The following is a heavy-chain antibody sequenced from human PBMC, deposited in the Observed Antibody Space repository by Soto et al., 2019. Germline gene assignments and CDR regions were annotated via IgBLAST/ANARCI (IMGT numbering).Heavy chain of an antibody. CDR2: IYHSGST. V-gene: IGHV4-59*12. D-gene: IGHD6-19*01. Sequence: SETLSLTCTLSGGSFSPNYWAWIRQPPGKGLEWIGYIYHSGSTYYNPSLKSRVTISVDRSKNQFSLKLSSVTAADTAVYYCARAGDSSGPVALGYWGQGTLVTVSS. CDR3: ARAGDSSGPVALGY. CDR1: GGSFSPNY. J-gene: IGHJ4*02.